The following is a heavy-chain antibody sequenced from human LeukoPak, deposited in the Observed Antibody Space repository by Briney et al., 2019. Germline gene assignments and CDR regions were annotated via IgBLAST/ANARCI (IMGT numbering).Heavy chain of an antibody. CDR2: INWNGGST. J-gene: IGHJ5*02. CDR1: GFTFDDYG. D-gene: IGHD2-2*01. Sequence: GGSLRLSCAASGFTFDDYGMSWVRQAPGKGLEWVSGINWNGGSTGYADSVKGRFTISRDNAKNSLYLQMNSLRAADTALYHCARVDRHCSSTSCYVWNWFDPWGQGTLVTVSS. CDR3: ARVDRHCSSTSCYVWNWFDP. V-gene: IGHV3-20*01.